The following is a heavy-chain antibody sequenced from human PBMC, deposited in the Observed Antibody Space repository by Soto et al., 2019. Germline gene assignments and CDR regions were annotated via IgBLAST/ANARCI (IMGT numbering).Heavy chain of an antibody. V-gene: IGHV5-51*01. Sequence: GESLKISCKGSGYSFSIFWIGWVRQMPGKGLEWMGVIYPADSDTRYSPSFEGQVTISADKSFSTVYLQWSSLKASDTAMYYCSSLVYDTSEGPFDFCGQGTLRTGSS. J-gene: IGHJ4*02. CDR2: IYPADSDT. CDR3: SSLVYDTSEGPFDF. CDR1: GYSFSIFW. D-gene: IGHD3-22*01.